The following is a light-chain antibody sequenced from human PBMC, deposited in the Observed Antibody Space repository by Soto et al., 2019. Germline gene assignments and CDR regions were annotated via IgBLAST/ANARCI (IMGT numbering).Light chain of an antibody. V-gene: IGKV1-5*03. CDR1: QSIDSW. J-gene: IGKJ1*01. CDR3: QQYNSYSAGT. CDR2: KAS. Sequence: IQMTQSPSTLSASVGDRVTITCRASQSIDSWLAWYQQKPGETPNLLIYKASSLESGVPSRFSGSGSGTEFTLTISSLQPDDFATYYCQQYNSYSAGTFGQGTKVEIK.